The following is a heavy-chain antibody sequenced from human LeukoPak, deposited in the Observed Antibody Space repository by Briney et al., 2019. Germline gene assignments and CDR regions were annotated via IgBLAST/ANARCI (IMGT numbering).Heavy chain of an antibody. D-gene: IGHD5-12*01. CDR1: GFTFSSYA. J-gene: IGHJ4*02. CDR3: AREGKYSDLDY. CDR2: ISGSGGST. Sequence: PGGSLRLSCAASGFTFSSYAMSWVRQAPGKGLEWVSAISGSGGSTSYAQKFQGRVTMTRDTSTSTVYMELSSLRSEDTAVYYCAREGKYSDLDYWGQGTLVTVSS. V-gene: IGHV3-23*01.